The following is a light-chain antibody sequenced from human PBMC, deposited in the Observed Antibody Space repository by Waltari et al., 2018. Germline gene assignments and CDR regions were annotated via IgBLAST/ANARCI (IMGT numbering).Light chain of an antibody. CDR2: EVS. Sequence: QSALTQPPSASGAPGQSVTISCTGTSSDVGVYNYVSWYQQHPGEAPKLLIYEVSKRPSGVPDRFSGSTSGNTASLTVSGLQAEDEGDYYCSSYAGRNTLFGGGTKLTVL. V-gene: IGLV2-8*01. CDR1: SSDVGVYNY. J-gene: IGLJ2*01. CDR3: SSYAGRNTL.